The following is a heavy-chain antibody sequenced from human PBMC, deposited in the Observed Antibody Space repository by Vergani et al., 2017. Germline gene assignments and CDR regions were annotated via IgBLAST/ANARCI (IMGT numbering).Heavy chain of an antibody. J-gene: IGHJ4*02. V-gene: IGHV4-39*02. CDR1: GGSISSSSYY. Sequence: QLQLQESGPGLVKPSETLSLTCTVSGGSISSSSYYWGWIRQPPGKGLEWIGSIYYSGSTYYNPSLKSRVTISVDTSKNQFSLKLSSVTAADTAVYYCARDEKDILADYWGQGTLVTVSS. CDR2: IYYSGST. D-gene: IGHD3-9*01. CDR3: ARDEKDILADY.